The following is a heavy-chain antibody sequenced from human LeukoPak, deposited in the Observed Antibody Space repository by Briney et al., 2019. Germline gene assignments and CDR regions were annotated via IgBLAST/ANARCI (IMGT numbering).Heavy chain of an antibody. Sequence: PGGSLRLSCAASGFTFGSYGMHWVRQAPGKGLEWVAVIWYDGSNKYYADSVKGRFTISRDNSKNTLYLQMNSLRAEDTAVYYCARAMVRGVTSLGAFDIWGQGTMVTVSS. D-gene: IGHD3-10*01. CDR3: ARAMVRGVTSLGAFDI. J-gene: IGHJ3*02. CDR1: GFTFGSYG. V-gene: IGHV3-33*01. CDR2: IWYDGSNK.